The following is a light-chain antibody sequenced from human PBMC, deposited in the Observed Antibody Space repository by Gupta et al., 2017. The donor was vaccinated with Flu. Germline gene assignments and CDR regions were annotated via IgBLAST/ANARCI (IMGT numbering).Light chain of an antibody. CDR1: QSVGSRY. CDR2: GTS. J-gene: IGKJ1*01. CDR3: QQYENTPRT. V-gene: IGKV3-20*01. Sequence: IVLTQSPGTLSLSPGERATLSCRASQSVGSRYLAWYQQKPGQAPRLLIYGTSTRATGIPDRFSGSGSGTDFTLTISRLDPEDFAVYFCQQYENTPRTFGQGTKVEIK.